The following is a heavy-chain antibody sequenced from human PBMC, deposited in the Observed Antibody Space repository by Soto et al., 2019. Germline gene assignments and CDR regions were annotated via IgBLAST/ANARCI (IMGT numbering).Heavy chain of an antibody. V-gene: IGHV4-34*01. Sequence: SETLSLTCAVYGGSFSGYYCSWIRQPPGKGLERIGEINHSRSTNYNPSLKRRVTISVDTSKNQFSLKLSSVTAADTAVYYCAREEGDVVPAAIDYWGQGTLVTVSS. CDR3: AREEGDVVPAAIDY. CDR1: GGSFSGYY. J-gene: IGHJ4*02. CDR2: INHSRST. D-gene: IGHD2-2*01.